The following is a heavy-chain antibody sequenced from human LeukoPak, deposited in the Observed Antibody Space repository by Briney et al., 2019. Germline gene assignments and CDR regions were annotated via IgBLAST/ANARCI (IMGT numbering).Heavy chain of an antibody. CDR2: IKQDGSEK. CDR1: GFTFSSYW. V-gene: IGHV3-7*01. D-gene: IGHD3-22*01. CDR3: ARVFHGPLYYYDSSGRRGLDY. Sequence: GGSLRLSCAASGFTFSSYWLSWVRQAPGKGLEWVANIKQDGSEKYYVDSVKGRFTISRDNAKNSLYLQMNSLRGEDTAVYYCARVFHGPLYYYDSSGRRGLDYWGQGTLVTVSS. J-gene: IGHJ4*02.